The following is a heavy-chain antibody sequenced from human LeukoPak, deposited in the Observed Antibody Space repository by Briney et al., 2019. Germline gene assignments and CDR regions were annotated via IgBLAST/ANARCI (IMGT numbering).Heavy chain of an antibody. J-gene: IGHJ6*02. V-gene: IGHV1-18*01. Sequence: SVKVSCKASGYTFTSYGISWVRQAPGQGLEWMGWISAYNGNTNYAQKLQGRVTMTTDTSTSTAYMELRSLRSDDTAVYYCARINPLYYYYGMDVWGQGTTVTVSS. CDR3: ARINPLYYYYGMDV. CDR2: ISAYNGNT. CDR1: GYTFTSYG.